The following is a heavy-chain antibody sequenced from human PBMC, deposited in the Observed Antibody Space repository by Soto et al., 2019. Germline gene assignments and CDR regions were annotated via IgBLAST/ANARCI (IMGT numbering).Heavy chain of an antibody. J-gene: IGHJ4*02. CDR2: IVGAGTST. Sequence: EVQLLESGGGLVQPGESLRLSCEASGFSFRNYAMSWVRQSPGKGLEWISAIVGAGTSTYHADSVKGRFAISRDNSKNTRYLQMSTLSAEDAAVYYCAKGSASGAPYYFDFWGQGILVTVSS. CDR3: AKGSASGAPYYFDF. CDR1: GFSFRNYA. V-gene: IGHV3-23*01. D-gene: IGHD6-25*01.